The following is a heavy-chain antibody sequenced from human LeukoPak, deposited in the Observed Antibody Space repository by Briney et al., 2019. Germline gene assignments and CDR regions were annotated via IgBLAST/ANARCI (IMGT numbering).Heavy chain of an antibody. D-gene: IGHD3-10*01. Sequence: ASVKVSCKVSGYTLTELSMHWVRQAAGKGLEWMGGFDPEDGETIYAQKFQGRVTMTEDKSTDTAYMELSSLRSEDTAVYYCATGAPSTMVRGVIRRAFDIWGQGTMVTVSS. V-gene: IGHV1-24*01. CDR2: FDPEDGET. CDR3: ATGAPSTMVRGVIRRAFDI. J-gene: IGHJ3*02. CDR1: GYTLTELS.